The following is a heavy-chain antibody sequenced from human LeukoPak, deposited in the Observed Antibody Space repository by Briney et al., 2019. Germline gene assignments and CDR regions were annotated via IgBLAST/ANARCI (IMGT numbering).Heavy chain of an antibody. CDR2: SGHGT. CDR3: ARGNGLYCSSTSCYIDPMDV. Sequence: GGSLRLSCAASGFTFRDCGMTWVRQAPGKGLEWVSTSGHGTYYADSVKGRFTVSRDNSNNTLSLQMNNLRVEDTALYHCARGNGLYCSSTSCYIDPMDVWGQGTTVTVSS. V-gene: IGHV3-23*01. CDR1: GFTFRDCG. J-gene: IGHJ6*02. D-gene: IGHD2-2*02.